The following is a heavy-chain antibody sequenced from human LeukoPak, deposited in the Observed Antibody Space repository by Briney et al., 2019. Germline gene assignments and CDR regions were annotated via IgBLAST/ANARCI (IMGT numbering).Heavy chain of an antibody. J-gene: IGHJ3*02. CDR2: ISWSSGSI. CDR1: GFTFDDYA. D-gene: IGHD5-18*01. V-gene: IGHV3-9*03. Sequence: TGGSLRLSCAASGFTFDDYAMHWVRQAPGKGLEWVSGISWSSGSIGYADSVKGRFTISRDNAKNSLYLQMNSLRAEDMALYYCAKDTDTAMTDAFDIWGQGTMVTVSS. CDR3: AKDTDTAMTDAFDI.